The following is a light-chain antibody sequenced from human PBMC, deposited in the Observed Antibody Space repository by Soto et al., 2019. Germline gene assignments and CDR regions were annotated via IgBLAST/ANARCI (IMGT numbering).Light chain of an antibody. J-gene: IGKJ5*01. CDR3: QQRSNWIT. CDR1: QSVSTY. Sequence: IVLTQSPDTLSLSPGERATLSCWASQSVSTYLAWYQQKPGQAPRLLIYDASSRATGIPARFSGSGSGTDFTLTISSVEPEDFAVYYCQQRSNWITFGQGTRLEIK. V-gene: IGKV3-11*01. CDR2: DAS.